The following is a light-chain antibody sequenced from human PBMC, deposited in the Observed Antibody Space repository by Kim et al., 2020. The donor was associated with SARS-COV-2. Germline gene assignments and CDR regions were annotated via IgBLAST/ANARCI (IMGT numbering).Light chain of an antibody. CDR2: DAS. J-gene: IGKJ2*01. CDR1: QSVSSY. CDR3: QQRSNWPP. Sequence: EIVLTQSPATLPLSPGERATLSCRASQSVSSYLAWYQQKPGQAPRLLIYDASNRATGIPARFSGSGSGTDFTLTISSLEPEDFAVYYCQQRSNWPPFGQGTKLEI. V-gene: IGKV3-11*01.